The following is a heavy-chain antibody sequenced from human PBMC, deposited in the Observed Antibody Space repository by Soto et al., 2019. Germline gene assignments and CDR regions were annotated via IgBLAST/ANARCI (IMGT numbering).Heavy chain of an antibody. V-gene: IGHV4-31*03. Sequence: SETLSLTCTVSGGSISSGVYYWSWIRQHPGKGLEWIGYIYYSGATYYNPSLKGRVTISVDTSKNQFSLKLSSVTAADTAVYYCARGGLGYCSGGSCYSAELSRYYYGMDVWGQGTTVTVSS. J-gene: IGHJ6*02. CDR3: ARGGLGYCSGGSCYSAELSRYYYGMDV. CDR1: GGSISSGVYY. D-gene: IGHD2-15*01. CDR2: IYYSGAT.